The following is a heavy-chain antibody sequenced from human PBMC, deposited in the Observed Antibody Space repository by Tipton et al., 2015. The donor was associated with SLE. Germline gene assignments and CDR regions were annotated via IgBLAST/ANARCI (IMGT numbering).Heavy chain of an antibody. CDR1: GGSISSHY. V-gene: IGHV4-59*04. CDR3: ASSYDFWSGWDY. Sequence: TLSLTCTVSGGSISSHYWSWIRQPPGKGLEWTGTIYYSGSTYYNPSLKSRVTISVDTSKNQFSLRLNSVTAADTAVYYCASSYDFWSGWDYWGQGTLVTVSS. D-gene: IGHD3-3*01. CDR2: IYYSGST. J-gene: IGHJ4*02.